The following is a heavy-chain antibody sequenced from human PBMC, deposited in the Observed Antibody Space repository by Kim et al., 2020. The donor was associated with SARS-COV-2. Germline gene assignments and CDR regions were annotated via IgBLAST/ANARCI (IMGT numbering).Heavy chain of an antibody. CDR3: ARVVGSGSRPVLDYYYGMDV. CDR1: GYTFTSYG. J-gene: IGHJ6*02. D-gene: IGHD3-10*01. CDR2: ISAYNGNT. V-gene: IGHV1-18*04. Sequence: ASVKVSCKASGYTFTSYGISWVRQAPGQGLEWMGWISAYNGNTNYAQKLQGRVTMTTDTSTSTAYMELRSLRSDDTAVYYCARVVGSGSRPVLDYYYGMDVWGQGTTVTVSS.